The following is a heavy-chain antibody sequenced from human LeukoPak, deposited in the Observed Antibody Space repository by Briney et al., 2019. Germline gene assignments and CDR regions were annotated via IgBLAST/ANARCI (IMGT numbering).Heavy chain of an antibody. CDR1: GFTFSTYA. J-gene: IGHJ4*02. D-gene: IGHD3-10*01. Sequence: GRSLRLSCAASGFTFSTYAMRWVRQAPGKGLEWVAVISYAGSNTHYADSVKGRFTISRDNSKSTLYLHMNSLRAEDTAVYYCAMDRGGNGCYRVVYWGQGGLVTVSS. CDR3: AMDRGGNGCYRVVY. CDR2: ISYAGSNT. V-gene: IGHV3-30-3*01.